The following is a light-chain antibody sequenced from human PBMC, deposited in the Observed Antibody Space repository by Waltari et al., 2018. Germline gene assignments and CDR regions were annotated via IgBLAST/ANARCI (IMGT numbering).Light chain of an antibody. J-gene: IGLJ2*01. Sequence: QSALTQPPSASGSPGQSVTISCTGTSSDVGGYNYVSWYQQYPGKAPQLIIFDVNKRPSGVPDRFSGSKSGNTASLTVSGLQAEDEANYYCSSYADRKEVFGGGTKLTVL. V-gene: IGLV2-8*01. CDR2: DVN. CDR1: SSDVGGYNY. CDR3: SSYADRKEV.